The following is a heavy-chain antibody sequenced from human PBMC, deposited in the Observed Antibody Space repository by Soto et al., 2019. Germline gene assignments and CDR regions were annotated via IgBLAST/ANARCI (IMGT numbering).Heavy chain of an antibody. CDR1: GFTFSSYG. CDR2: IWYDGSNK. D-gene: IGHD5-18*01. V-gene: IGHV3-33*01. J-gene: IGHJ6*02. Sequence: VGSLRLSCAASGFTFSSYGMHWVRQAPGKGLEWVAVIWYDGSNKYYADSVKGRFTISRDNSKNTLYLQMKSLRAEDTAVYYCARSGYSYGAGYYYYYGMDVWGQGTTVTVSS. CDR3: ARSGYSYGAGYYYYYGMDV.